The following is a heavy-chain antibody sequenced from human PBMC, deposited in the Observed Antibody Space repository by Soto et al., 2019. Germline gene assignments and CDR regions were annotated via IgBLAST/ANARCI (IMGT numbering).Heavy chain of an antibody. D-gene: IGHD2-21*01. CDR2: ILTFFCTS. Sequence: QVQLVQSGAEVKKPGSSVKVSCEASGGTFSSYPINWVRQAPGQGLEWMGGILTFFCTSNYAQKLQGRVTTTAEDSTSTAYMELRSLRSEDTAVYYCARVRHITNYGMAVWGQGTTVTVSS. CDR3: ARVRHITNYGMAV. CDR1: GGTFSSYP. J-gene: IGHJ6*02. V-gene: IGHV1-69*01.